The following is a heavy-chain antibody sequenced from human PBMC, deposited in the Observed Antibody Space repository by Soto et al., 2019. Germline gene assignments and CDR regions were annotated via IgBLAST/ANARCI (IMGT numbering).Heavy chain of an antibody. CDR3: ARAPAYSSALLPFDY. D-gene: IGHD6-19*01. CDR1: GYTFTNYD. J-gene: IGHJ4*02. CDR2: MNPSSGET. V-gene: IGHV1-8*01. Sequence: QGQRVQSGAEVKKPGASVKVSCKASGYTFTNYDIHWVRQATGQGLEWIGWMNPSSGETGYAQKFRGRVAMTRDTSISTVYMELRSLGSEVTAVYYCARAPAYSSALLPFDYWGPGTLVTASS.